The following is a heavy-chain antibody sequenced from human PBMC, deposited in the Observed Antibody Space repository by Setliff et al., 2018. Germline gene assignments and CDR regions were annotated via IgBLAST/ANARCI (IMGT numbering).Heavy chain of an antibody. Sequence: ASVKVSCKASGYMFTTYAMSWIRQVPGQGFEWMGWINTNTGNPIYVQGFTGRFVFSLDTSVSTAYLHISSLKAEDTAVYYCARASRFGTVAYKGDYYMDVWGKGTTVTVSS. J-gene: IGHJ6*03. V-gene: IGHV7-4-1*02. CDR3: ARASRFGTVAYKGDYYMDV. CDR2: INTNTGNP. CDR1: GYMFTTYA. D-gene: IGHD3-10*01.